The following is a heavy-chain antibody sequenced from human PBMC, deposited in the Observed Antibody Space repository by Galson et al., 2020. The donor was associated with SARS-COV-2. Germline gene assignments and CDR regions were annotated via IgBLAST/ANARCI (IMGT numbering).Heavy chain of an antibody. CDR1: GFAFSDHA. Sequence: GGSLRLSCAASGFAFSDHAMHWVRQAPGKGLVWVAVLSKDGGLKYYVASVKGRFTISRDNSKNAHYLHMNSLRTEDTAVYYCVALDYYHSSYVSESWDQGDLGTVSS. D-gene: IGHD3-22*01. V-gene: IGHV3-30-3*02. J-gene: IGHJ5*02. CDR3: VALDYYHSSYVSES. CDR2: LSKDGGLK.